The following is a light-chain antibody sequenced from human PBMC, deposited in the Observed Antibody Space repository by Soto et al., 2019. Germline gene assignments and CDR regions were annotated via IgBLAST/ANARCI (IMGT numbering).Light chain of an antibody. V-gene: IGKV3-20*01. CDR3: QQYGSSPPT. J-gene: IGKJ1*01. CDR1: QSVSSGH. CDR2: GAS. Sequence: DIVLTQSPGTLSLSPGERASLSCSASQSVSSGHLAWYQQKPGQAPRLLIYGASSRATGTPDRFSGSGSGTDFTLTINRLEPEDFALYYCQQYGSSPPTFGQGTKVDI.